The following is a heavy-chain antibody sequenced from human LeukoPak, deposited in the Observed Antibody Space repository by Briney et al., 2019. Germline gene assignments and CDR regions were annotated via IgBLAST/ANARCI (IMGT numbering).Heavy chain of an antibody. CDR2: INEDGSGK. V-gene: IGHV3-7*04. J-gene: IGHJ4*02. D-gene: IGHD3-10*01. CDR1: GFTFSNYW. CDR3: ARDSSRASGSSSDY. Sequence: GGSLRLSCAASGFTFSNYWMTWFRQAPGKGLEWVANINEDGSGKHYVDSVKGRFSISRDNAKNSLNLQMNTLRAEDTAVYYCARDSSRASGSSSDYWGQGTLVTVSS.